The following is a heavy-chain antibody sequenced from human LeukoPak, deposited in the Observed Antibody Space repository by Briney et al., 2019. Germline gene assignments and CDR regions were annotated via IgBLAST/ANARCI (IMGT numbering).Heavy chain of an antibody. Sequence: PSETLSLTCAVYGGSFSGYYWSWIRQPPGKGLEWTGEINHSGGTNYNPSLKSRVTISVDTSKNQFSLKLSSVTAADTAVYYCARGPFYSSPDYWGQGTLVTVSS. V-gene: IGHV4-34*01. CDR2: INHSGGT. D-gene: IGHD3-3*02. J-gene: IGHJ4*02. CDR1: GGSFSGYY. CDR3: ARGPFYSSPDY.